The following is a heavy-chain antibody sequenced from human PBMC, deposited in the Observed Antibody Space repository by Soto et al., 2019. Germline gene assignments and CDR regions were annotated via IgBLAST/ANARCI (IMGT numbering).Heavy chain of an antibody. D-gene: IGHD6-13*01. Sequence: ASVKVSCKASGYTFTSYYMHWVRQAPGQGLEWMGIINPSGGSTSYAQKFQGRVTMTRDTSTSTVYMELSSLRSEDTAVYYCARVEARAAGTTNYYYYYGMDVWGQGTTVTVSS. V-gene: IGHV1-46*01. CDR3: ARVEARAAGTTNYYYYYGMDV. CDR2: INPSGGST. J-gene: IGHJ6*02. CDR1: GYTFTSYY.